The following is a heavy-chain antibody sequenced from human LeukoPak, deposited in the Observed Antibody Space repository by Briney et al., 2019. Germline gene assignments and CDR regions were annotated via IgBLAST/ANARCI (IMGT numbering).Heavy chain of an antibody. CDR2: IYHSGSP. V-gene: IGHV4-38-2*02. J-gene: IGHJ5*02. D-gene: IGHD3-10*01. Sequence: SETLSLTCTVSGYSINSAYYWGWIRQPPGKGLEWIGRIYHSGSPDYNPSLKSRVTISVDTSKNQFSLKLSSVTPEDTAVYYCARDIGAYYGSGSNWFDPWGQGTLVTVSS. CDR3: ARDIGAYYGSGSNWFDP. CDR1: GYSINSAYY.